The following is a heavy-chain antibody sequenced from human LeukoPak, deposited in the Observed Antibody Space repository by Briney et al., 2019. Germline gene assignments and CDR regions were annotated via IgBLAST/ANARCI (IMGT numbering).Heavy chain of an antibody. CDR3: ARWYVVQNWFDP. J-gene: IGHJ5*02. Sequence: PSETLSLTCAVYGGSFSDYWWTWIRQSPGKGLEWIGEVNHSGRTNYNPSLKSRVSISVDRSKKQFSLKLTSVTAADTALYYCARWYVVQNWFDPWGQGTLVTVSS. V-gene: IGHV4-34*01. D-gene: IGHD2-21*01. CDR2: VNHSGRT. CDR1: GGSFSDYW.